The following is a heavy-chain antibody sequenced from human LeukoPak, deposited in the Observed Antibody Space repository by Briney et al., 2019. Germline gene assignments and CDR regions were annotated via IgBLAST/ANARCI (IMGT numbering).Heavy chain of an antibody. CDR2: ISYDGSNK. V-gene: IGHV3-30*18. Sequence: GGSLRLSCAASGFTFSSYGMHWVRQAPGKGLEWVAVISYDGSNKYYADSVKGRFTISRDNSKNTLYLQMNSLRAEDTAVYYCAKDQYYYDSSGYYSMDYWGQGTLVTVSS. CDR3: AKDQYYYDSSGYYSMDY. D-gene: IGHD3-22*01. CDR1: GFTFSSYG. J-gene: IGHJ4*02.